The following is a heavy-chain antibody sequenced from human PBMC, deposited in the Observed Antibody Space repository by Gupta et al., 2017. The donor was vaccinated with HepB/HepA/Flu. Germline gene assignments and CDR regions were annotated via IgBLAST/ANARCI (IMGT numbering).Heavy chain of an antibody. CDR3: ARHGGGSYSLFDY. D-gene: IGHD1-26*01. J-gene: IGHJ4*01. V-gene: IGHV4-39*01. CDR2: IYYSGST. CDR1: GGSISSSGYYY. Sequence: QLQLQESGPGLVKPSETLSLTCTVSGGSISSSGYYYWGWIRQPPGKGLEWIGSIYYSGSTFYNPSLKSRVTISVDTSKNQFSLKLSSVTAADTAVYYCARHGGGSYSLFDYGCHGTLVTV.